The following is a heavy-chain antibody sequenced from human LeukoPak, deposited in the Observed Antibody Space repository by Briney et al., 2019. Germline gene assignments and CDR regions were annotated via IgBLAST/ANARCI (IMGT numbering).Heavy chain of an antibody. Sequence: GGSLRLSCAASGFTFSSYGMHWVRQAPGKGLEWVAVISYDGSNKYYADSVKGRFTISRDNSKNTLYLQMNSLRAEDTAVYYCAKGGPADTVMALIYWGQGTLVTVSS. CDR1: GFTFSSYG. CDR2: ISYDGSNK. J-gene: IGHJ4*02. V-gene: IGHV3-30*18. CDR3: AKGGPADTVMALIY. D-gene: IGHD5-18*01.